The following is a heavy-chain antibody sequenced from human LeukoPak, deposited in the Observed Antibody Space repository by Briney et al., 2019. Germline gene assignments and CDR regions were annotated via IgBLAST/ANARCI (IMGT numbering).Heavy chain of an antibody. CDR3: VRGPRYYDDSGFHYGVFDI. CDR2: IYPGGNI. V-gene: IGHV3-53*01. CDR1: EVTVTNNY. J-gene: IGHJ3*02. D-gene: IGHD3-16*01. Sequence: PGGSLRLSCAASEVTVTNNYMIWVRQAPGKGLQWVSVIYPGGNIYYADSVKGRFIVSRDNSKNTLSLQMNSLTADDTAVYYCVRGPRYYDDSGFHYGVFDIWGQGTLVTVSS.